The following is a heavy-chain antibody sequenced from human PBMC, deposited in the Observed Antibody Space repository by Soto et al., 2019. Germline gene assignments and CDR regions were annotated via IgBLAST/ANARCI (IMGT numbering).Heavy chain of an antibody. CDR2: INPNSGGT. Sequence: GASVKVSCKASGYTFTGYYMHWVRQAPGQGLEWMGWINPNSGGTNYAQKFQGWVTMTRDTSISTAYMELSRLRSDDTAVYYCARAYRGXGYCSSTSCHGRDWFDPWGQGTLVTVSS. V-gene: IGHV1-2*04. CDR1: GYTFTGYY. CDR3: ARAYRGXGYCSSTSCHGRDWFDP. J-gene: IGHJ5*02. D-gene: IGHD2-2*01.